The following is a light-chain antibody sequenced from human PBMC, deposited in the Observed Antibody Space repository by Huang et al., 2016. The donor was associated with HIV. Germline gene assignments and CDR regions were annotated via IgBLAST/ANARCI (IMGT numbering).Light chain of an antibody. Sequence: DIQMTQSPPSLSASVGDSVTHACRASQNVNTSLNWYQQKPGPAPRLLIFAPSRLRSGVPSSFCGSGSGTEFTLTISSLQLEDFATYYCQQRFSTTITFGQGTRLDIK. J-gene: IGKJ5*01. CDR2: APS. CDR1: QNVNTS. CDR3: QQRFSTTIT. V-gene: IGKV1-39*01.